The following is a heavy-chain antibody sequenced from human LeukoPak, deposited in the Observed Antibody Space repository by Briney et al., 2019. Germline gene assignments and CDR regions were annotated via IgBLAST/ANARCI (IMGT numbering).Heavy chain of an antibody. J-gene: IGHJ3*02. CDR1: GYTFTSYG. D-gene: IGHD3-22*01. V-gene: IGHV1-18*01. Sequence: ASVKVSCKASGYTFTSYGISWVRQAPGQGLEWMGWISAYNGNTNHAQKLQGRVTMTTDTSTSTAYMELRSLRSNDTAVYYCARVGVYDSSGYYSSDAFDIWGQGTMVTVSS. CDR3: ARVGVYDSSGYYSSDAFDI. CDR2: ISAYNGNT.